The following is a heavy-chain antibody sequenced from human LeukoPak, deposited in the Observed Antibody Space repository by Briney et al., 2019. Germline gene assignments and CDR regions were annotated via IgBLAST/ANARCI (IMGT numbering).Heavy chain of an antibody. Sequence: GGSLRLSCAASGFTFSSYRMSWVRQAPGKGLEWVANIKQDGSEKYYVDSVKGRFTISRDNAKNSLYLQMNSLRAEDTAVYYCARYGSGKEDDAFDIWGQGTMVTVSS. V-gene: IGHV3-7*01. J-gene: IGHJ3*02. CDR2: IKQDGSEK. CDR3: ARYGSGKEDDAFDI. D-gene: IGHD6-19*01. CDR1: GFTFSSYR.